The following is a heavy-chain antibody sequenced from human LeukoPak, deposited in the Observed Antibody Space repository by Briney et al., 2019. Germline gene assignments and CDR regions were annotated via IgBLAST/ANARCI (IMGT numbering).Heavy chain of an antibody. Sequence: GGSLRLSCAASGFTFSSYAMSWVRQAPGKGLEWVSAISGSGGSTYYADSVKGRFTISRDNSKNTLYLQMNSLRAEDTAVYYCARGGYSSSWYFGAFDIWGQGTMVTVSS. CDR3: ARGGYSSSWYFGAFDI. V-gene: IGHV3-23*01. D-gene: IGHD6-13*01. CDR1: GFTFSSYA. CDR2: ISGSGGST. J-gene: IGHJ3*02.